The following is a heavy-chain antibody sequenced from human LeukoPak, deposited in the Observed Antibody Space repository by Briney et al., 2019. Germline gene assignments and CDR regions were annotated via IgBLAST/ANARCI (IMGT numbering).Heavy chain of an antibody. CDR2: MNGDGSDP. D-gene: IGHD3-3*01. CDR3: ARVDTVFGVVTSDAFDI. Sequence: GGSLRLSCAASGFTFSTSWMYWLRQAPGKGLVWVSRMNGDGSDPSYADSVKGRFTISRDNAQNSLYLQMNSLRAEDTAVYYCARVDTVFGVVTSDAFDIWGQGTMVTVSS. J-gene: IGHJ3*02. V-gene: IGHV3-74*01. CDR1: GFTFSTSW.